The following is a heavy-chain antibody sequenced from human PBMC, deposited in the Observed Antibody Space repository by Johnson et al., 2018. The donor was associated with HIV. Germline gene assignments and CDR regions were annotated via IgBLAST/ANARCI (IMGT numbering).Heavy chain of an antibody. Sequence: QVQLVESGGGVVQPGRPLRLSCVASGFIFSDYAMHWVRQAPGKGLEWVSYISSSGSTIYYADSVKGRFTISRDNAKNSLYLQMNSLRAEDTAVYYCARRTVVTPGAFDIWGQGTMVTVSS. CDR3: ARRTVVTPGAFDI. CDR2: ISSSGSTI. J-gene: IGHJ3*02. CDR1: GFIFSDYA. D-gene: IGHD4-23*01. V-gene: IGHV3-11*04.